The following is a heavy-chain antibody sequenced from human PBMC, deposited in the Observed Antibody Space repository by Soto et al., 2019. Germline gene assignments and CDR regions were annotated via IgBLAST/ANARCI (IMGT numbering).Heavy chain of an antibody. CDR1: GGTFSSYT. V-gene: IGHV1-69*08. D-gene: IGHD3-10*01. J-gene: IGHJ4*02. CDR2: IIPILGIA. CDR3: ARDRRRDYYGSGSYEC. Sequence: QVQLVQAGAEVKKPGSSVKVSCKASGGTFSSYTISWVRQAPGQGLEWMGRIIPILGIANYAQKFQGRVTITADKSTSTAYMELSSLRSEDTAVYYCARDRRRDYYGSGSYECWGQGTLVTVSS.